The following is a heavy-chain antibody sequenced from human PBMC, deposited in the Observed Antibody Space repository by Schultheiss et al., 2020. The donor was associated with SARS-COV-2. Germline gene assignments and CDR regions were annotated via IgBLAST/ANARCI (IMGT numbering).Heavy chain of an antibody. J-gene: IGHJ5*02. CDR1: GGSISSSSYY. V-gene: IGHV4-39*02. CDR2: IYHSGST. Sequence: SETLSLTCTVSGGSISSSSYYWGWIRQPPGKGLEWIGSIYHSGSTNYNPSLKSRATISGDMSKNHFSLKLSSVTAADTAVYYCARGPRRRPNWFDPWGQGTLVTVSS. D-gene: IGHD6-25*01. CDR3: ARGPRRRPNWFDP.